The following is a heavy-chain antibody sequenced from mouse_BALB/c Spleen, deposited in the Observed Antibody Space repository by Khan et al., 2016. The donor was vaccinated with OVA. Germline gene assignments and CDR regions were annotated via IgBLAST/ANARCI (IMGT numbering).Heavy chain of an antibody. CDR2: IWSDGNT. D-gene: IGHD2-2*01. J-gene: IGHJ3*01. Sequence: QVQLKESGPGLVAPSQSLSITCTVSGSSSTSYGVSWARQTPGKGLDWLGVIWSDGNTNYHSSLNSRLTITKDNSKSQVLLKLNSLQTDDTAPYYCAIIFYGYDWFAYWGQGTLVTVSA. CDR3: AIIFYGYDWFAY. CDR1: GSSSTSYG. V-gene: IGHV2-3*01.